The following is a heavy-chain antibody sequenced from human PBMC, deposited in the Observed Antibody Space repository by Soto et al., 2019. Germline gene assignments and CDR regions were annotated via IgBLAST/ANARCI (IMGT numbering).Heavy chain of an antibody. CDR1: GFTFSSYE. CDR3: ARGNSPVNVY. CDR2: ITSSGSTT. Sequence: VGSLRLSCAASGFTFSSYEMNWVRQAPGKGLEWISYITSSGSTTYYADSVKGRFTISRDNAKNSLYLQMNSLRADDTAVYYCARGNSPVNVYWGQGTLVTVSS. D-gene: IGHD3-16*02. J-gene: IGHJ4*02. V-gene: IGHV3-48*03.